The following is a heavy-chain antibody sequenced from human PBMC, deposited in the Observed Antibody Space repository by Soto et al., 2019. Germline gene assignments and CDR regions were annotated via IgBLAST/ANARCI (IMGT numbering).Heavy chain of an antibody. CDR3: AGALNRAYFDF. CDR1: SGSISTDY. Sequence: QVQLQASGPGLVKPSETLSLTCTVSSGSISTDYWSLIRQPPGQGLEWIGYIYYTGSTNDNPSLKIRFAISMATAKHQVSLNLSSVTAADTAVDYCAGALNRAYFDFWVLGLLVTFSS. CDR2: IYYTGST. V-gene: IGHV4-59*01. J-gene: IGHJ4*02.